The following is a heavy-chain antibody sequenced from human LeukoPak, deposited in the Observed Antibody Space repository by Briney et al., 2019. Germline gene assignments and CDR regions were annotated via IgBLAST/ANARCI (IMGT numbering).Heavy chain of an antibody. CDR1: GGSFSGYY. D-gene: IGHD3-22*01. CDR2: IYYSGST. CDR3: ARDSASTGYMNAFDI. Sequence: PSETLSLTCAVYGGSFSGYYWSWVRQPPGKGLEYIGYIYYSGSTNYNPSLKSRVTISVDTSKNQFSLKLRSVTAADTAVYYCARDSASTGYMNAFDIWGQGTMVTVSS. J-gene: IGHJ3*02. V-gene: IGHV4-59*01.